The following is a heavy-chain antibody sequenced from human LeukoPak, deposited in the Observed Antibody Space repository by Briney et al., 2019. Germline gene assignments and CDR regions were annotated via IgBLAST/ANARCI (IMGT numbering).Heavy chain of an antibody. J-gene: IGHJ4*02. V-gene: IGHV1-24*01. CDR2: FDPEDGET. CDR3: ATEYSGYDLFDY. D-gene: IGHD5-12*01. CDR1: GYTLTELS. Sequence: ASVKVSCKVSGYTLTELSMHWVRQAPGKGLEWMGGFDPEDGETIYAQKFQGRVTMTEDTSTDTAYMELSSLRSEDTAVYYCATEYSGYDLFDYWGQGTLVTVSS.